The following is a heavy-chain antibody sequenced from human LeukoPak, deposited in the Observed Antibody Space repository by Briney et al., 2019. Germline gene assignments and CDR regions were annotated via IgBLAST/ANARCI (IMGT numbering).Heavy chain of an antibody. J-gene: IGHJ4*02. Sequence: GGSLRLSCAASGFNFNNYDMHWVRQAAGKRLEWVSGIGTVADTFYPDSVKGRFTISRENAKNSFYLQMNSLRAGDTAVYYCARGWGRPGKRWGPLDFWGQGILVTVSS. V-gene: IGHV3-13*01. D-gene: IGHD3-16*01. CDR1: GFNFNNYD. CDR2: IGTVADT. CDR3: ARGWGRPGKRWGPLDF.